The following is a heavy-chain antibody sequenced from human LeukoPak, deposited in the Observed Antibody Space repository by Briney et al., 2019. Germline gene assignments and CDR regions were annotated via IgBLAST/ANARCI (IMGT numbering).Heavy chain of an antibody. CDR2: MNPNSGNT. Sequence: ASVKVSCKASGYTFTSYYINWVRQATGQGPEWMGWMNPNSGNTDYAQRFQGRVTMTRNTSISTAYMELSSLRSEDTAVYYCARGHKLLWSYFDYWGQGTLVTVSS. CDR3: ARGHKLLWSYFDY. D-gene: IGHD2-2*01. V-gene: IGHV1-8*01. CDR1: GYTFTSYY. J-gene: IGHJ4*02.